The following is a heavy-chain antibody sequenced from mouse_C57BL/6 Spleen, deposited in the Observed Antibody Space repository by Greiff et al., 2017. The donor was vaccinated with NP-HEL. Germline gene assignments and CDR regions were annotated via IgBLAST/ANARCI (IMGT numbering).Heavy chain of an antibody. CDR1: GYTFTSYW. Sequence: QVQLQQPGAELVKPGASVKMSCKASGYTFTSYWITWVKQRPGQGLEWIGDIYPGSGSTNYNEKFKSKATLTVDTSSSTAYMQLSSLTSEDSAVYYCARPHYYGSSYGAFAYWGQGTLVTVSA. V-gene: IGHV1-55*01. CDR2: IYPGSGST. CDR3: ARPHYYGSSYGAFAY. J-gene: IGHJ3*01. D-gene: IGHD1-1*01.